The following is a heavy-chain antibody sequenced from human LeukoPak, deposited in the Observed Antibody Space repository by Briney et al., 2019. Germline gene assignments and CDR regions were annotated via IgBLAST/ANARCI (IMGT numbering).Heavy chain of an antibody. V-gene: IGHV3-21*01. Sequence: GGSLRLSCAASGFTFSSYSMNWVRQAPGKGLEWVSSISSSSSYIYYADPVKGRFTISRDNAKNSLYLQMNSLRAEDTAVYYCARQSYYYYYMDVWGKGTTVTVSS. J-gene: IGHJ6*03. CDR3: ARQSYYYYYMDV. CDR1: GFTFSSYS. CDR2: ISSSSSYI.